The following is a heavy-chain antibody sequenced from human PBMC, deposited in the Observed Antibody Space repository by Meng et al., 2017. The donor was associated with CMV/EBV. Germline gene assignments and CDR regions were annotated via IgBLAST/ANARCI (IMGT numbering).Heavy chain of an antibody. CDR1: GFTFSSYA. Sequence: GESLKISCAASGFTFSSYAMNLVRQAPGKGLEWVSAVTDSGGSTYYADSVKGRFTISRDNSKNTLYLQMNSLRAEDSAVYYCAKDLVIPLYSTPYYYGMDVWGQGTTVTVSS. V-gene: IGHV3-23*01. J-gene: IGHJ6*02. CDR3: AKDLVIPLYSTPYYYGMDV. CDR2: VTDSGGST. D-gene: IGHD4-11*01.